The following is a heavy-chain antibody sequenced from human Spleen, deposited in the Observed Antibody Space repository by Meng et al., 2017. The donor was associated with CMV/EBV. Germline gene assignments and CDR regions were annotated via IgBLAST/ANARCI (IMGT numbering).Heavy chain of an antibody. J-gene: IGHJ4*02. V-gene: IGHV3-30-3*01. CDR1: GFTFSGFA. Sequence: GESLKSSCAGSGFTFSGFAMPWVRQAPGKGLEWVALISYAGSSKYYADPVKGRFIISRDNSKNTQYLEMNSLRAEDTAVYYCARDLGQRGGAFDYWGQGTLVTVSS. D-gene: IGHD3-10*01. CDR2: ISYAGSSK. CDR3: ARDLGQRGGAFDY.